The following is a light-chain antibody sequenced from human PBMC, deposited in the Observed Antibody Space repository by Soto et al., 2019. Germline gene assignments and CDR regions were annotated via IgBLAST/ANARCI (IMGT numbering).Light chain of an antibody. J-gene: IGKJ1*01. V-gene: IGKV3-15*01. CDR2: GAS. CDR3: QQYNNWPRRT. Sequence: EIVMTQSPATLSVSPGERATLSFRFSQSVSSNLAWYQQKPGQAPRLLIYGASTRATGIPVRFSGSGSGTEFTLTISSLQSEDFAVYYCQQYNNWPRRTFGQGTKVDIK. CDR1: QSVSSN.